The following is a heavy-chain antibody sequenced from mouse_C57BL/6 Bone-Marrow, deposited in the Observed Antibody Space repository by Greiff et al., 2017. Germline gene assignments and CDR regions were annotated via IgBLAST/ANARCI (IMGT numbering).Heavy chain of an antibody. D-gene: IGHD1-1*01. CDR1: GYTFTSYG. V-gene: IGHV1-81*01. J-gene: IGHJ2*01. Sequence: QVQLQQSGAELARPGASVKLSCKASGYTFTSYGISWVKQRTGQGLEWIGEIYPRSGNTYYNQKFKDKATLTVDKSSSTAYMQLSSLTSEDSAVYYCARPYYYGSSYVHFDYWGQGTTLTVAS. CDR3: ARPYYYGSSYVHFDY. CDR2: IYPRSGNT.